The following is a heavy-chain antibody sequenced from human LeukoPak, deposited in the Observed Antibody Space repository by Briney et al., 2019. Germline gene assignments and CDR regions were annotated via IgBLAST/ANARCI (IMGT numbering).Heavy chain of an antibody. CDR1: GGSISSYY. CDR3: ARNGWIGGLFDY. J-gene: IGHJ4*02. V-gene: IGHV4-59*08. CDR2: IYYSGST. Sequence: PSETLSLTCTVSGGSISSYYWSWIRQPPGKGLEWIGYIYYSGSTNYNPSLKSRVTISVDTSKNQFSLKLSSVTAADTAVYYCARNGWIGGLFDYWGQGTLVTVSS. D-gene: IGHD3-16*01.